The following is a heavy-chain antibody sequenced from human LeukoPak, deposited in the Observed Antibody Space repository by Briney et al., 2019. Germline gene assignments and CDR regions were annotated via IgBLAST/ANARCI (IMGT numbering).Heavy chain of an antibody. Sequence: SVKVSCKAFGGSFSSEAISWVRQAPGQGLEWMGGIIPIFGTANYAQKFQGRVTITTDESTSTAYMEVSSLRSEDTAVCYCGRKAGDCGGGSCYSIDYWGQGTLVTVSS. CDR3: GRKAGDCGGGSCYSIDY. CDR2: IIPIFGTA. J-gene: IGHJ4*02. CDR1: GGSFSSEA. D-gene: IGHD2-15*01. V-gene: IGHV1-69*05.